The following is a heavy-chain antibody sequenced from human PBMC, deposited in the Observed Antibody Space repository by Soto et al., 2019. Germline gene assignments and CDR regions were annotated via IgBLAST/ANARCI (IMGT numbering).Heavy chain of an antibody. Sequence: QVQLQESGPGLVKPSQTLSLTCTVYGDSISSANNYWSWIRQPPGEGLEWIGFISYSGTTSYSPSLKSRLAISLDTSKNQFSLSLTSVTAADTAVYYCARGRGYSYGLDPWGQGTLVTVSS. CDR3: ARGRGYSYGLDP. CDR1: GDSISSANNY. D-gene: IGHD5-12*01. J-gene: IGHJ5*02. CDR2: ISYSGTT. V-gene: IGHV4-30-4*01.